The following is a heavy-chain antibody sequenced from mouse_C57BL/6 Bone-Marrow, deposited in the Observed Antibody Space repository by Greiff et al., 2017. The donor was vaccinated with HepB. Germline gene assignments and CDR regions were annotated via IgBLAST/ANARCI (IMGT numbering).Heavy chain of an antibody. CDR3: ARGVYYDPAWFAY. J-gene: IGHJ3*01. Sequence: QVQLQQPGAELARPGASVKLSCKASGYTFTSYGISWVKQRTGQGLEWIGEIYPRSGNTYYNEKFKGKATLTADKSSSTAYMELRSLTSEDSAVYFCARGVYYDPAWFAYWGQGTLVTVSA. V-gene: IGHV1-81*01. CDR2: IYPRSGNT. D-gene: IGHD2-4*01. CDR1: GYTFTSYG.